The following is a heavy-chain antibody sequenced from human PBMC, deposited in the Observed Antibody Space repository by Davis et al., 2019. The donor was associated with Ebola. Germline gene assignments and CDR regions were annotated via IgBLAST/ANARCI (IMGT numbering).Heavy chain of an antibody. D-gene: IGHD3-22*01. CDR1: GYTLTELS. CDR3: ARADNQLYSSGYIGFDP. J-gene: IGHJ5*02. CDR2: FDPEDGET. V-gene: IGHV1-24*01. Sequence: ASVKVSCKVSGYTLTELSMHWVRQAPGKGLEWMGGFDPEDGETIYAQKFQGRVTMTEDTSTDTAYMELSSLRSEDTAVYYCARADNQLYSSGYIGFDPWGQGTLVTVSS.